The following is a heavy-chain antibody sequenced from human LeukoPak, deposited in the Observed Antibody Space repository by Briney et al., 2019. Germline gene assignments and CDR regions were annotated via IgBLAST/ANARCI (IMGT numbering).Heavy chain of an antibody. D-gene: IGHD3-3*01. CDR3: ARGGIGITTFGVYFDY. V-gene: IGHV5-51*01. J-gene: IGHJ4*02. Sequence: GESLKISCKGSGYSFTSYWIGWVRQMPGKGLEWMGIIYPGDSDTRYSPSFQGQVTISADKSISTAYLQWSSLKASDTAMYYCARGGIGITTFGVYFDYWGQGTLVTVSS. CDR2: IYPGDSDT. CDR1: GYSFTSYW.